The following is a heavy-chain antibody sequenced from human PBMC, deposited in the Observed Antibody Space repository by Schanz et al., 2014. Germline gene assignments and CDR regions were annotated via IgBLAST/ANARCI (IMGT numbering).Heavy chain of an antibody. CDR3: ARESLSIAAAGSSDY. V-gene: IGHV3-74*01. CDR2: INSDGSST. J-gene: IGHJ4*02. D-gene: IGHD6-13*01. CDR1: GFTFSSYW. Sequence: EVQLVESGGGLVQPGGSLRLSCAASGFTFSSYWMHWVRQAPGKGLVWVSRINSDGSSTSYADSVKGRFTISRDNAKNTLYLQMNSLRAEDTAVYYCARESLSIAAAGSSDYWGQGTLVTVSS.